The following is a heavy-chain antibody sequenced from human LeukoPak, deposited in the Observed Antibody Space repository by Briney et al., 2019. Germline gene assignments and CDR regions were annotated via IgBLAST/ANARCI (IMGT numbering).Heavy chain of an antibody. V-gene: IGHV3-11*04. CDR3: ARESSGWSYFDY. J-gene: IGHJ4*02. Sequence: GGSLRLSCAASGFTFSDYYMTWIRQAPGKGLEWVSYISTSGRTIFYADSVKGRFTISRDNSKNTLYLQMNSLRAEDTAVYYCARESSGWSYFDYWGQGTLVTVSS. D-gene: IGHD6-19*01. CDR2: ISTSGRTI. CDR1: GFTFSDYY.